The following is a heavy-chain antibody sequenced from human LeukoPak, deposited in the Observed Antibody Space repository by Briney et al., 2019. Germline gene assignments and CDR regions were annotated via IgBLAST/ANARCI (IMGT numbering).Heavy chain of an antibody. D-gene: IGHD2-2*01. V-gene: IGHV1-2*02. CDR1: GYTFTGYY. Sequence: ASVKVSCKASGYTFTGYYMHWVRQAPGQGLEWMGWINPNSGGTNYAQKLQGRVTMTTDTSTSTAYMELRSLRSDDTAVYYCAAGYCSSTSCSLIDYWGQGTLVTVSS. J-gene: IGHJ4*02. CDR3: AAGYCSSTSCSLIDY. CDR2: INPNSGGT.